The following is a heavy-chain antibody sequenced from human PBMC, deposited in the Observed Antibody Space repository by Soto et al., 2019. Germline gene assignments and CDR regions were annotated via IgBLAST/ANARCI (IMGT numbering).Heavy chain of an antibody. V-gene: IGHV4-59*01. CDR2: IYYSGST. D-gene: IGHD3-10*01. CDR1: GGSISNYY. Sequence: SETLSLTCTVSGGSISNYYWSWIRQPPGKGLEYIGFIYYSGSTNYNPSLKSRVTMSIDTSNNQFSLKLRTVTAADTAVYHCARSYYDSGSYYHDAFDLWGQGTMVNVSS. CDR3: ARSYYDSGSYYHDAFDL. J-gene: IGHJ3*01.